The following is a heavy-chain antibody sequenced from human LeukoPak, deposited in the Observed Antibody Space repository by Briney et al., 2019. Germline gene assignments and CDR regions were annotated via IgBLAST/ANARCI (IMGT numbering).Heavy chain of an antibody. J-gene: IGHJ6*03. CDR3: ARDYLDIVVVPAAILRGPLRDYYYYYYMDV. Sequence: PGGSLRLSCAASGFTFSDFWMHWVRQAPGKGLVWVSRINSGGTVTNYADSVKGRLTISRDNAKNTLYLQMNSLRAEDMAVYYCARDYLDIVVVPAAILRGPLRDYYYYYYMDVWGKGTTVTVSS. V-gene: IGHV3-74*01. D-gene: IGHD2-2*02. CDR2: INSGGTVT. CDR1: GFTFSDFW.